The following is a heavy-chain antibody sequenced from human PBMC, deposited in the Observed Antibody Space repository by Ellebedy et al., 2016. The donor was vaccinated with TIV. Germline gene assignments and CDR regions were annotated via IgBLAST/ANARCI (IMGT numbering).Heavy chain of an antibody. D-gene: IGHD2-21*01. V-gene: IGHV3-74*01. Sequence: GESLKISCAASGFTFTNYAIHWVRQGPGKGLVWVSHINDDGNRITYADSVKGRFAISRDIARNTLFLQMDSLRAEDTAVYYCVRDRMGATYTFDMWGQGTMVTVSS. J-gene: IGHJ3*02. CDR2: INDDGNRI. CDR1: GFTFTNYA. CDR3: VRDRMGATYTFDM.